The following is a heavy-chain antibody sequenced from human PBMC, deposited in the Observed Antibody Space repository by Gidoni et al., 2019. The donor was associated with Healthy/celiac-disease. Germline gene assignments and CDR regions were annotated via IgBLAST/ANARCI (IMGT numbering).Heavy chain of an antibody. V-gene: IGHV3-48*02. CDR3: ARGEQWLVRFDY. J-gene: IGHJ4*02. CDR2: ISSSRSTI. D-gene: IGHD6-19*01. Sequence: EVQLVESGGGLVQPGGSLRHSCAASGFTFSSSSMNLVRQAPGKGLEWVSYISSSRSTIYYADSVKGRFTISRDNAKNSLYLQMNSLRDEDTAVYYCARGEQWLVRFDYWGQGTLVTVSS. CDR1: GFTFSSSS.